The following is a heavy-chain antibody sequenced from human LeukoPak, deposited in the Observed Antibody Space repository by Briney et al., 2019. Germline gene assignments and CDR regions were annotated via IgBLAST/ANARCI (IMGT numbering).Heavy chain of an antibody. D-gene: IGHD4-17*01. V-gene: IGHV3-73*01. CDR2: IRSKANSYAT. CDR1: GFTFSGSA. J-gene: IGHJ6*03. Sequence: PGGSLRLSCAASGFTFSGSAMHWVRQASGKGLEWVGRIRSKANSYATAYAASVKGRFTISRDDSKNTAYLQMNSLKTEDTAVYYCTRTVTTAYYYYYYMDVWGKGTTVTVSS. CDR3: TRTVTTAYYYYYYMDV.